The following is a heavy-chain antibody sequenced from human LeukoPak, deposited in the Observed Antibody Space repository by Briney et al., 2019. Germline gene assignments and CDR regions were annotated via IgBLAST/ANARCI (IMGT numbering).Heavy chain of an antibody. CDR2: IYHSGST. V-gene: IGHV4-38-2*01. Sequence: SETLSLTCAVSGYSLSSGYYWGWIRQPPGKGLEWIGSIYHSGSTYYNPSLKSRVTISVDTSKNQFSLKLSSVTAADTAVYYCARRYSYGSGYFDYWGQGTLVTVSS. CDR1: GYSLSSGYY. CDR3: ARRYSYGSGYFDY. J-gene: IGHJ4*02. D-gene: IGHD5-18*01.